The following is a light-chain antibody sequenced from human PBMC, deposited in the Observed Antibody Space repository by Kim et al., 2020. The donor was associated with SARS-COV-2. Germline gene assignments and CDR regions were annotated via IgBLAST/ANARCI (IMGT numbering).Light chain of an antibody. CDR2: DVN. V-gene: IGLV2-14*04. CDR1: SRDIGGYSY. Sequence: GQPITISGTGASRDIGGYSYVCWYQQYPGKAAKLMIYDVNKRPSGVSDRCSGCKSGNTASQTISGRQVEDEADYYCSSYTCSSTLVFGGGTQLTVL. J-gene: IGLJ3*02. CDR3: SSYTCSSTLV.